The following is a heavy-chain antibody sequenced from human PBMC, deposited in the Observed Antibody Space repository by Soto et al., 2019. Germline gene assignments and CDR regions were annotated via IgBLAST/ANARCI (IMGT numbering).Heavy chain of an antibody. V-gene: IGHV3-48*03. J-gene: IGHJ3*01. CDR3: AGGGSR. CDR2: IHPGGQTI. CDR1: GFTFSSSE. Sequence: EVQLVESGGGLVQPGGSLRLSCAASGFTFSSSEMYWVRQAPGKGLEWISYIHPGGQTIFYAESVKGRFTISRDNAKHSVCLQMRSVRAEDTAVYYGAGGGSRWGRGTRVTVSS. D-gene: IGHD2-15*01.